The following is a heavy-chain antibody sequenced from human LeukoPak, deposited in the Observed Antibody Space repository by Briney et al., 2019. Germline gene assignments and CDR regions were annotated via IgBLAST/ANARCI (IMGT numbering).Heavy chain of an antibody. V-gene: IGHV4-39*07. D-gene: IGHD4-17*01. CDR2: IYYSGST. CDR3: ARISHDYGDYDY. Sequence: SETLSLTCTVSGGSISSSSYYWGWIRQPPGKGLEWIGSIYYSGSTYYNPSLKSRVTISVDTSKNQFSLKLSSVTAADTAVYYCARISHDYGDYDYWGQGTLVTVSS. J-gene: IGHJ4*02. CDR1: GGSISSSSYY.